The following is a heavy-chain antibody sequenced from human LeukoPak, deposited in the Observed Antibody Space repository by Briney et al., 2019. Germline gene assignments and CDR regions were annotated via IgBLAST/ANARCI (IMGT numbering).Heavy chain of an antibody. CDR1: GGSITSSNYC. D-gene: IGHD6-19*01. V-gene: IGHV4-39*07. CDR3: ARRLFMIQVAGHYDC. CDR2: ICYTGGT. J-gene: IGHJ4*02. Sequence: PSETLSLTCSVSGGSITSSNYCWAWIRQPPGKGLEWIGSICYTGGTYYSPSLKGRVTLSVDTSKNQFSLNLISLTAADTATYYCARRLFMIQVAGHYDCWGQGTLVTVSS.